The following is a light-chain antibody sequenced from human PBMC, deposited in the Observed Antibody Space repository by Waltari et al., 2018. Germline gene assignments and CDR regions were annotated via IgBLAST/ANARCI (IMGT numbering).Light chain of an antibody. CDR2: YAN. Sequence: DIQMYQSPSSLSASVGDRVTITCRASQGITIYLNWYQQKQGKAPKLLIFYANILASGVPSRFSGSGSGTEFTLTISSLQPEDFATYFCQQVNTYPLTFGGGTNVEIK. V-gene: IGKV1-17*01. J-gene: IGKJ4*01. CDR3: QQVNTYPLT. CDR1: QGITIY.